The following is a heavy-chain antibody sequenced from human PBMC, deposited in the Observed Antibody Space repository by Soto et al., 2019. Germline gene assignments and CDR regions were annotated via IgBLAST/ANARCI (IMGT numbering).Heavy chain of an antibody. Sequence: QVQLVESGGGVVQPGRSLRLSCAASGFTFSSYAMHWVRQAPGKGLEWVAVISYDGSKKYYADSVKGRFTISRDSSKNTLYVQMNSLRAEDTAVYYCARADYGGDYFDYWGQGTLVTVSS. CDR2: ISYDGSKK. CDR3: ARADYGGDYFDY. V-gene: IGHV3-30-3*01. J-gene: IGHJ4*02. CDR1: GFTFSSYA. D-gene: IGHD4-17*01.